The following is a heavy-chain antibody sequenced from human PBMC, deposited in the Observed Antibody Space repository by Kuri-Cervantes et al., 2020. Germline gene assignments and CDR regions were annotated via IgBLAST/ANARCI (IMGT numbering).Heavy chain of an antibody. Sequence: GGSLRLSCAASGFTFSSYSMNWVRQAPGKGLYWVSYITSGSSAIYYADSVKGRFTISRDNSKNTLYLQMNSLRAEDTAVYYCARDTYDSSGLDYWGQGTLVTVSS. V-gene: IGHV3-48*01. J-gene: IGHJ4*02. D-gene: IGHD3-22*01. CDR3: ARDTYDSSGLDY. CDR1: GFTFSSYS. CDR2: ITSGSSAI.